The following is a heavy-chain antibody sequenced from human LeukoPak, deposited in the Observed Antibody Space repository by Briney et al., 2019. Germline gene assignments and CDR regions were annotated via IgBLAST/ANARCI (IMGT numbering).Heavy chain of an antibody. J-gene: IGHJ5*02. V-gene: IGHV6-1*01. D-gene: IGHD1-1*01. CDR3: ARDADSSNESGPFDP. Sequence: SQTLSLTCALSGDSVSSSASWNGIGPSPSRGLEGLGRTYYRSKWSSDYATSVKSRITINADTSKNQFSLQLSSVTPEDTAVYYCARDADSSNESGPFDPWGQGTLVTVSS. CDR1: GDSVSSSAS. CDR2: TYYRSKWSS.